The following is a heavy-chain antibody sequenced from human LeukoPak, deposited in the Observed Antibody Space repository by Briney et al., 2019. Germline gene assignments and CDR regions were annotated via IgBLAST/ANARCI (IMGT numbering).Heavy chain of an antibody. CDR3: AKDRDSGYGDKDY. Sequence: GGSLRLSCAASGFTFSSYAMSWVCQAPGKGLEWVSGISGSGGSTYYADSVKGRFTISRDNSKNTLYLQMNSLRAEDTAVYYCAKDRDSGYGDKDYWGQGTLVTVSS. D-gene: IGHD5-12*01. V-gene: IGHV3-23*01. J-gene: IGHJ4*02. CDR2: ISGSGGST. CDR1: GFTFSSYA.